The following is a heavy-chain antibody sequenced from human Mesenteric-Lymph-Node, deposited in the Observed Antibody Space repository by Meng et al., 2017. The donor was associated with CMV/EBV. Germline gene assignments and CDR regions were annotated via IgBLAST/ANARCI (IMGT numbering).Heavy chain of an antibody. CDR3: VKGWLATFDY. Sequence: GGSLRLSCAASGFTFTTYAMTWVRQAPGKGLEWVSGISGSGGTTYYADSVKGRFTISRDNSKNTLFLQMDSLRLEDTAVYYCVKGWLATFDYWGQGILVTVSS. J-gene: IGHJ4*02. CDR2: ISGSGGTT. D-gene: IGHD5-24*01. CDR1: GFTFTTYA. V-gene: IGHV3-23*01.